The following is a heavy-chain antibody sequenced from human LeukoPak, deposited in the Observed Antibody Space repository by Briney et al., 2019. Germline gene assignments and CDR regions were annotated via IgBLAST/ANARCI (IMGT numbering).Heavy chain of an antibody. D-gene: IGHD6-6*01. J-gene: IGHJ6*03. CDR2: MNPNSGNT. Sequence: SVKVSCKASGYTFTSYDINWVRQATGQGLEWMGWMNPNSGNTGYAQKFQGRVTMTRNTSISTAYMELSSLRSEDTAVYYCAREGRIAARRYYYYYMDVWGKGTTVTVSS. CDR3: AREGRIAARRYYYYYMDV. CDR1: GYTFTSYD. V-gene: IGHV1-8*01.